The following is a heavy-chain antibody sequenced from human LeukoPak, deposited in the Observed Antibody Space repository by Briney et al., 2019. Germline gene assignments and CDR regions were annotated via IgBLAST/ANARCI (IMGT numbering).Heavy chain of an antibody. D-gene: IGHD2/OR15-2a*01. CDR3: ARDKALTTSYGMDV. CDR1: GYTFTSYG. CDR2: ISAYNGNT. Sequence: ASVKVSCKASGYTFTSYGISWVRQAPGQGLEWMGWISAYNGNTNYAQKLQGRVTMTTDTSTSTAYMELTSLRSEDTAVYFCARDKALTTSYGMDVWGQGTTVTVSS. J-gene: IGHJ6*02. V-gene: IGHV1-18*01.